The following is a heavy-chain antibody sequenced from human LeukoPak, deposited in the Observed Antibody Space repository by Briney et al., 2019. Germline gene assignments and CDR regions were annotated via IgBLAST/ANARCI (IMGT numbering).Heavy chain of an antibody. V-gene: IGHV1-18*01. CDR3: ARGYSSGWAYDYYYGMDV. D-gene: IGHD6-19*01. CDR1: GYTFTSYG. J-gene: IGHJ6*02. CDR2: ISAYNGNT. Sequence: ASVKVSCKASGYTFTSYGISWVRQAPGQGLEWMGWISAYNGNTNYAQKLQGRVTMTTDTSTSTAYMELRSLRSDDTAVYYCARGYSSGWAYDYYYGMDVWGQGTTVTVSS.